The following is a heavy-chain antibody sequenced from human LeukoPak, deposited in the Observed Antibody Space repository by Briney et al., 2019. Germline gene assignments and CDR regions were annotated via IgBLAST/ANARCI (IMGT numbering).Heavy chain of an antibody. V-gene: IGHV3-66*01. Sequence: GGSLRLSCAASGFTVSSNYMSWVRQAPGKGLEWVSVIYSGGNTYYADSVKGRFTISRDNSKNTLYLQMNSLRAEDRAVYYCARKTDSGGQGDYWGPGTLVTVSS. CDR2: IYSGGNT. J-gene: IGHJ4*02. CDR1: GFTVSSNY. D-gene: IGHD3-22*01. CDR3: ARKTDSGGQGDY.